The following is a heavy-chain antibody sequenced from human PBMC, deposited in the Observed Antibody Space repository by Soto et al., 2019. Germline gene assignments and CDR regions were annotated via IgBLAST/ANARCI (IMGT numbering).Heavy chain of an antibody. D-gene: IGHD6-6*01. V-gene: IGHV4-34*01. CDR3: ARAPKVSGSSQTRPDF. CDR2: ISQSGNT. Sequence: SATLSLTCSIYSGSFSGYYWSWIRQPPGKGLEWIGEISQSGNTNYSPSLKSRVSISIDTSMKQFSLNLASVSAADTAVYYCARAPKVSGSSQTRPDFWGQGTLVTVSS. CDR1: SGSFSGYY. J-gene: IGHJ4*02.